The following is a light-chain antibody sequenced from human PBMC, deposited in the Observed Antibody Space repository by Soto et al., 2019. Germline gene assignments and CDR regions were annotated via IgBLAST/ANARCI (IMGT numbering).Light chain of an antibody. J-gene: IGKJ4*01. Sequence: DIQVTQSPSTLSGSVVDRVTLTCRASPTIISCLAWYQQKPGRAPKLXIDSXSSLQKGAPSRXTGSGSVTDFTLTITSLQPDYAAIYYCQQARRVTRTFGGGTKVDIK. CDR2: SXS. V-gene: IGKV1-12*01. CDR3: QQARRVTRT. CDR1: PTIISC.